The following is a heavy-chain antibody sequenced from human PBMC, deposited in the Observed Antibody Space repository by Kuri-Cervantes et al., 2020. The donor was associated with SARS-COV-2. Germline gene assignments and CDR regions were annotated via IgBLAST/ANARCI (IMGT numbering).Heavy chain of an antibody. J-gene: IGHJ5*02. CDR1: GYTFTSCG. CDR3: ARSVREYDFWSGYPNWFDP. V-gene: IGHV1-18*01. Sequence: ASVKVSCKASGYTFTSCGISWVRQAPGQGLEWMGWISAYNGNTNYAQKLQGRVTMTTDTSTSTAYMELSSLRSDDTAVYYCARSVREYDFWSGYPNWFDPWGQGTLVTVSS. CDR2: ISAYNGNT. D-gene: IGHD3-3*01.